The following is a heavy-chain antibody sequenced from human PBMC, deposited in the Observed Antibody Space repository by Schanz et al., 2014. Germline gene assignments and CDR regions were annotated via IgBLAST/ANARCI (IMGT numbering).Heavy chain of an antibody. CDR1: GFTFSSNS. D-gene: IGHD3-22*01. V-gene: IGHV3-48*04. CDR3: ARPPHDSSGYYPFDY. Sequence: EVQLLESGGGLVQPGGSLRLSCAASGFTFSSNSMNWVRQAPGKGLEWISYIGSSSSRIDHADSVKGRFTISRDNAKNSLFLQMNSLRAEDTAVYYCARPPHDSSGYYPFDYWGQGTLVTVSS. CDR2: IGSSSSRI. J-gene: IGHJ4*02.